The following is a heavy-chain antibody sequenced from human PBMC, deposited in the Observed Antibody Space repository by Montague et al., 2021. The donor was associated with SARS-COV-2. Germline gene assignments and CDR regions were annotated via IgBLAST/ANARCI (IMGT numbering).Heavy chain of an antibody. J-gene: IGHJ4*02. D-gene: IGHD6-6*01. V-gene: IGHV6-1*01. CDR2: TYYRSKWYN. Sequence: CAISGDSVSSNTVAWNWFRQSPSRGLVWLGRTYYRSKWYNDYAVSMQSRVTINPDTSKNQFSLHVNSVTPEDTAVYYCARDSEYPIDYWGQGLLVTVSS. CDR1: GDSVSSNTVA. CDR3: ARDSEYPIDY.